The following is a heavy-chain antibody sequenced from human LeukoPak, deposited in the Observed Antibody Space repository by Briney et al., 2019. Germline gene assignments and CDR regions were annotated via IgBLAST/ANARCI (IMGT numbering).Heavy chain of an antibody. Sequence: GASEKVSCKASGYTFTSHGISWVRQAPGQGLEWMGWISASNGNTSYAQKLQGRVTMTTDTSTSTAYMELRSLRSDDTAVYYCARDTPVNYDILTGYYSEGPNQVDPWGQGTLVTVSS. V-gene: IGHV1-18*01. J-gene: IGHJ5*02. CDR2: ISASNGNT. CDR1: GYTFTSHG. D-gene: IGHD3-9*01. CDR3: ARDTPVNYDILTGYYSEGPNQVDP.